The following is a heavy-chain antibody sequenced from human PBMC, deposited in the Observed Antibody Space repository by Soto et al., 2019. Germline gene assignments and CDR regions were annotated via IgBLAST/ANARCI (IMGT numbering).Heavy chain of an antibody. Sequence: SVKVSCKASGGTFSSYTISWVRQAPGQGLEWMGRIIPILGIANYAQKFQGRVTITADKSTSTAYMELSSLRSEDTAVYYCARDRDIVVVPAALPYNWFDPWGQGTLVTVSS. D-gene: IGHD2-2*01. V-gene: IGHV1-69*04. CDR1: GGTFSSYT. CDR2: IIPILGIA. CDR3: ARDRDIVVVPAALPYNWFDP. J-gene: IGHJ5*02.